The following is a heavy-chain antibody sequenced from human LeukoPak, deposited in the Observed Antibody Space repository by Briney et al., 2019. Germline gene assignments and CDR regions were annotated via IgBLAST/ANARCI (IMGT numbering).Heavy chain of an antibody. CDR3: ARVPRKVQVTPFDWYFDL. D-gene: IGHD4-23*01. CDR2: INPNTGDT. CDR1: GYTFTPYY. Sequence: ASVKVSCKTSGYTFTPYYMHWVRQAPGQGLEWMGWINPNTGDTTYAQNFQGRVTMTRDTSISTAAMELSRLTSADTAVYYCARVPRKVQVTPFDWYFDLWGRGTLVTVSS. J-gene: IGHJ2*01. V-gene: IGHV1-2*02.